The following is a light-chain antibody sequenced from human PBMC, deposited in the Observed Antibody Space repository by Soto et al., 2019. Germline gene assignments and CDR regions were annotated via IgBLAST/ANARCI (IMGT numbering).Light chain of an antibody. CDR1: SSDVGGYNY. V-gene: IGLV2-14*01. Sequence: QSVLTQPASVSGSPGQSITISCTGTSSDVGGYNYVSWYQQQPGKAPKLMIYDVSNRPSGVSNRFSGSKSGNTASLTISGVQAEDEADYYCSSYTSSSTPVFGGGTKLTVL. CDR2: DVS. CDR3: SSYTSSSTPV. J-gene: IGLJ2*01.